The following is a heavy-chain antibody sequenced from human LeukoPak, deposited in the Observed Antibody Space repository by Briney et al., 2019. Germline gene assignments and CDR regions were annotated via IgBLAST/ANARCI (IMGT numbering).Heavy chain of an antibody. CDR3: AKVRFMIVVVRDNWFDP. D-gene: IGHD3-22*01. J-gene: IGHJ5*02. CDR1: GFTFSSYA. Sequence: GGSLRLSCAASGFTFSSYAMSWVRQAPGKGLEWVSAISGSGGSTYYADSVKGRFTISRDNSKNTLYLQMNSLRAEDTAVYYCAKVRFMIVVVRDNWFDPWGQGTLVTVSS. V-gene: IGHV3-23*01. CDR2: ISGSGGST.